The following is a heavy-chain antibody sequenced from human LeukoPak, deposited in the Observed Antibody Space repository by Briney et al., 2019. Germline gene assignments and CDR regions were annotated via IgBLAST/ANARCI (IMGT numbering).Heavy chain of an antibody. D-gene: IGHD3-22*01. CDR2: IYYSGST. Sequence: PSETLSLTCTVSGGSISSYYWSWIRQPPGKGLEWIGYIYYSGSTNYNPSLKSRVTISVDTSKNQFSLKLSSVTAADTAVYYCASTTYYYDSSGYYYRETFDYWGQGTLVTVFS. J-gene: IGHJ4*02. V-gene: IGHV4-59*01. CDR1: GGSISSYY. CDR3: ASTTYYYDSSGYYYRETFDY.